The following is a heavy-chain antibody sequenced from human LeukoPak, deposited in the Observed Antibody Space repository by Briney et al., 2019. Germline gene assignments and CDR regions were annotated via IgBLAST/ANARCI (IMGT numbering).Heavy chain of an antibody. D-gene: IGHD3-10*01. CDR1: GYKFTDYG. CDR2: VSGIDGNT. Sequence: ASVKVSCKASGYKFTDYGVNWVRQAPGQGLEWMGWVSGIDGNTKYARNLQGRVTMTRDTSTSTAFMELRSLTSDDTAIYYCARPGSDRARGWGYFDSWGKGTQVTVSS. J-gene: IGHJ4*02. V-gene: IGHV1-18*01. CDR3: ARPGSDRARGWGYFDS.